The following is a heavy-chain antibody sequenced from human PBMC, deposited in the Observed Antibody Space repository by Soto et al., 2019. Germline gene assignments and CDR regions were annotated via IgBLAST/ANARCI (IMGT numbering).Heavy chain of an antibody. Sequence: QVQLVESGGGVVQPGRSLRLSCAASGFTFSSYGMHWVRQAPGKGLEWVAVISYDGSNKYYADSVKGRFTISRDNSKNTLYLQMNSLRAEDTAVYYCARDPAGWELLGPFHYWGPGTLVTVSS. J-gene: IGHJ4*02. V-gene: IGHV3-30*03. CDR2: ISYDGSNK. CDR3: ARDPAGWELLGPFHY. CDR1: GFTFSSYG. D-gene: IGHD1-26*01.